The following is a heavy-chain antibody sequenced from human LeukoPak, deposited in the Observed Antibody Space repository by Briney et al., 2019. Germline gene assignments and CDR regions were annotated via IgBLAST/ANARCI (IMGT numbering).Heavy chain of an antibody. D-gene: IGHD6-19*01. CDR2: FYYGGIT. CDR3: ARFQWRGRGL. J-gene: IGHJ4*02. Sequence: PSETLSLTCSVSGDSVSSSIYHWDWIRLPPGKGLEWIGSFYYGGITHYNPSLKSRVTISVDTSKNQFSLKLTSVTAADTALYCARFQWRGRGLWCQGTQVTVSS. V-gene: IGHV4-39*01. CDR1: GDSVSSSIYH.